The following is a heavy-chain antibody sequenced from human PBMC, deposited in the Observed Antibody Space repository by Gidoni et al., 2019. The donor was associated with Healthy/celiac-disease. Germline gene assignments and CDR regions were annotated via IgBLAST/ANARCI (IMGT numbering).Heavy chain of an antibody. J-gene: IGHJ5*02. CDR2: IYYSGST. D-gene: IGHD2-2*01. CDR1: GGSISSSSDY. CDR3: AIRCSSTSHWGELYNWFDP. Sequence: QLQLQESGPGRVKPSETRYLTCTVSGGSISSSSDYWGWIRQPPGKGLEWIGSIYYSGSTYYNPSLKSRVTISVDTSKNQFSLKLSSVTAAATAVYYCAIRCSSTSHWGELYNWFDPWGQGTLVTVSS. V-gene: IGHV4-39*01.